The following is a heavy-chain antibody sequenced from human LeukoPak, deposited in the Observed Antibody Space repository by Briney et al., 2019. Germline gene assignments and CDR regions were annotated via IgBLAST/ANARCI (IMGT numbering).Heavy chain of an antibody. J-gene: IGHJ4*02. CDR3: AKEAVATITDGYFDY. CDR1: GFIFSSFG. CDR2: ISGSGGST. V-gene: IGHV3-23*01. Sequence: GGSLRLSCAASGFIFSSFGMNWVRQAPGKGLEWVSAISGSGGSTYYADSVKGRFTISRDNSKNTLYLQMNSLRAEDTAVYYCAKEAVATITDGYFDYWGQGTLVTVSS. D-gene: IGHD5-12*01.